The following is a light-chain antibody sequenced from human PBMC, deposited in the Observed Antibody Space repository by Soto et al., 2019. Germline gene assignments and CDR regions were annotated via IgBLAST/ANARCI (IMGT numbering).Light chain of an antibody. V-gene: IGKV3-20*01. CDR2: GAS. CDR1: QSVSSSY. J-gene: IGKJ2*01. Sequence: ESVLTQSPGTLSLSPGERATPSCRASQSVSSSYLAWYQQKPGQAPRLLIYGASSRATGIPDRFSGSGSGSDFTLNISKLEPKNIAVYYRQQYGRSPPYTFGQRTKLEIK. CDR3: QQYGRSPPYT.